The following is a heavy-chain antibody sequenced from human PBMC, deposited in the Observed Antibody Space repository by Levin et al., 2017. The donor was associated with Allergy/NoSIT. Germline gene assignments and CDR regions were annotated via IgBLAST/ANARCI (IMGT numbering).Heavy chain of an antibody. CDR2: ISYDGSNK. CDR3: ARDLYSGGATPTYDY. V-gene: IGHV3-30*04. J-gene: IGHJ4*02. D-gene: IGHD1-26*01. CDR1: GFTFSSYA. Sequence: GGSLRLSCAASGFTFSSYAMHWVRQAPGKGLEWVAVISYDGSNKYYADSVKGRFTISRDNSKNTLYLQMNSLRAEDTAVYYCARDLYSGGATPTYDYWGQGTLVTVSS.